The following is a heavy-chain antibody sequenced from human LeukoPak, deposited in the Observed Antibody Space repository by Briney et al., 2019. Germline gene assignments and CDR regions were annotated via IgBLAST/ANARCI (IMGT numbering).Heavy chain of an antibody. V-gene: IGHV4-59*12. D-gene: IGHD3-16*01. CDR2: VNLQGST. Sequence: KPSETLSLTCTVSGGSISSYYWSWIRQPPGKGLEWIGEVNLQGSTNYNPSLMGRVAISVDTSENHVSLQLTSVTAADTAVYYCAREGGPYRPLDYSGQGTLVTVS. CDR3: AREGGPYRPLDY. CDR1: GGSISSYY. J-gene: IGHJ4*02.